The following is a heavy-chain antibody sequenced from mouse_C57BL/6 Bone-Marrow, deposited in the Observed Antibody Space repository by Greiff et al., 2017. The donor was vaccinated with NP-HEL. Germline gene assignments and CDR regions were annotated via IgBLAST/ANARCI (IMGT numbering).Heavy chain of an antibody. D-gene: IGHD1-1*01. J-gene: IGHJ1*03. Sequence: VQLQQSGPGLVKPSQSLSLTCSVTGYSITSGYYWNWIRQFPGNKLEWMGYISYDGSNNYNPSLKNRISITRDTSKNQFFLKLNSVTTEDTATYYCARGPYYGSSPYWYFDVWGTGTTVTVSS. CDR3: ARGPYYGSSPYWYFDV. CDR2: ISYDGSN. V-gene: IGHV3-6*01. CDR1: GYSITSGYY.